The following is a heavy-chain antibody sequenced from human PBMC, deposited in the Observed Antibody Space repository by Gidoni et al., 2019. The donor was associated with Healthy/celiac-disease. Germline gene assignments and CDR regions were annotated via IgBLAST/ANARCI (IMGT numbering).Heavy chain of an antibody. CDR1: GGPFSSDH. J-gene: IGHJ6*02. V-gene: IGHV4-59*08. CDR3: ARLGRGPPRMDYYYYGMYV. CDR2: ISYSGRT. Sequence: QVQLQASGPGLGKPSETLSVTCTVSGGPFSSDHWGWIRQPPGKGLEWIGYISYSGRTNYNPSLKSRVTISVDTSKNQFSLKLSAVTAADTAVYDCARLGRGPPRMDYYYYGMYVWGQGTTVTVSS. D-gene: IGHD2-15*01.